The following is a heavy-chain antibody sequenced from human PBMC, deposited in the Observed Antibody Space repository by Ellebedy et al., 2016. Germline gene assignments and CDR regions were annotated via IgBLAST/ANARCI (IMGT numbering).Heavy chain of an antibody. Sequence: GESLKISCAASGFTFSSYSMNWVRQAPGKGLEWVSSISSSSSYIYYADSVKGRFTISRDNAKNSLYLQMNSLRAEDTAVYYCARDHIAVAGTDYWGQGTLVTVSS. CDR1: GFTFSSYS. CDR3: ARDHIAVAGTDY. J-gene: IGHJ4*02. CDR2: ISSSSSYI. D-gene: IGHD6-19*01. V-gene: IGHV3-21*01.